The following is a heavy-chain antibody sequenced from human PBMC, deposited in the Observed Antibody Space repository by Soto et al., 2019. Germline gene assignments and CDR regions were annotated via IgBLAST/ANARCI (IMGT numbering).Heavy chain of an antibody. V-gene: IGHV3-23*01. Sequence: LRLSCAASGFTFSSYAMRWVRQAPGKGLEWVSSISGSGGGTFYADSVKGRFTISRDNSKNTLYLQMNSLRVEDTAVYYCAKATGDWHYLDYWGQGTLVTVSS. CDR3: AKATGDWHYLDY. CDR2: ISGSGGGT. J-gene: IGHJ4*02. CDR1: GFTFSSYA. D-gene: IGHD2-21*02.